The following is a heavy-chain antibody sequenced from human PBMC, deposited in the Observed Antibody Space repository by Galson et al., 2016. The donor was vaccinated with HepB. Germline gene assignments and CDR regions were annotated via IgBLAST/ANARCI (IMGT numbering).Heavy chain of an antibody. V-gene: IGHV1-3*01. D-gene: IGHD6-6*01. J-gene: IGHJ6*03. CDR1: GYTISNYA. Sequence: SVKVSCKASGYTISNYAMHWVRQSPGQRLEWMGWINPGTGNTKYSQNFQGRVTLATDTSPNTAYMELSSLTSKDTAIYYCGRDKSIAARSGFYYMDVWGKGTTVTVSS. CDR2: INPGTGNT. CDR3: GRDKSIAARSGFYYMDV.